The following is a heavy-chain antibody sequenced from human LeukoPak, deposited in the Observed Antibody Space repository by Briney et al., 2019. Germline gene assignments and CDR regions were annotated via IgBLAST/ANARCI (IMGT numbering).Heavy chain of an antibody. D-gene: IGHD2-2*02. CDR1: GGTVSRYP. Sequence: SVKVSCKASGGTVSRYPISWVRQAPGQGLEWMGGIIPIFGTANYAQKFQGRVTITADESTSTAYMELSSLRSQDTAVYYCARDRPGRYCSTISCYSASPFDPWGQGTLVTVSS. CDR3: ARDRPGRYCSTISCYSASPFDP. J-gene: IGHJ5*02. CDR2: IIPIFGTA. V-gene: IGHV1-69*13.